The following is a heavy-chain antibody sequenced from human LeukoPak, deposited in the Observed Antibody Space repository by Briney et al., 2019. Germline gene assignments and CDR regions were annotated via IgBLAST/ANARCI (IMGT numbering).Heavy chain of an antibody. CDR2: IYHSGGT. CDR1: GGSISSSNW. Sequence: KPSGTLSLTCAVSGGSISSSNWWSWVRRPPGKGLGWIGEIYHSGGTNYNPSLKSRVTISVDKSKNQFSLKLSSVTAADTAVYYCARGTTYYDILTGYSTGGYYFDYWGQGTLVTVSS. D-gene: IGHD3-9*01. V-gene: IGHV4-4*02. J-gene: IGHJ4*02. CDR3: ARGTTYYDILTGYSTGGYYFDY.